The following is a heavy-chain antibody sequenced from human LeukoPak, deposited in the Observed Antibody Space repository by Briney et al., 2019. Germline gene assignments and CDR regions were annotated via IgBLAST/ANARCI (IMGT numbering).Heavy chain of an antibody. J-gene: IGHJ6*04. CDR2: IYYSGST. CDR3: ARKYYYGSGSPPGMDV. V-gene: IGHV4-31*03. CDR1: GGSISSGGYY. D-gene: IGHD3-10*01. Sequence: SETLSLTCTVSGGSISSGGYYWSWIRQHPGKGLEWIGYIYYSGSTYYNPSLKSRVTISVDTSKNQFSLKLSSVTAADTAVYYCARKYYYGSGSPPGMDVWGEGTTVTVSS.